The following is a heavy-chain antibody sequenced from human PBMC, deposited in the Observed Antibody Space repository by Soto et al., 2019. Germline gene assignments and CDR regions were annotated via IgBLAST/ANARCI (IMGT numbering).Heavy chain of an antibody. CDR2: ISHTGSP. Sequence: LQLQESGPGLVKPSETLSLTCTVSGGSISNSDYFWAWMRQPPGKGLEWVGTISHTGSPRYNPSLKSRVTISVDTSMNQFSLRLPSVTAADTAVFCCASQLESTTYFDYWGRGTLVTVSS. CDR3: ASQLESTTYFDY. J-gene: IGHJ4*02. V-gene: IGHV4-39*01. D-gene: IGHD1-1*01. CDR1: GGSISNSDYF.